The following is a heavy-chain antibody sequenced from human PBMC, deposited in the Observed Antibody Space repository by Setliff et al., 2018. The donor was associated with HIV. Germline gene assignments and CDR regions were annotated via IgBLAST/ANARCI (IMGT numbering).Heavy chain of an antibody. CDR2: VCYSRSS. J-gene: IGHJ4*02. V-gene: IGHV4-39*01. CDR1: GGSVSSSSSY. Sequence: LSLTCTVSGGSVSSSSSYWGWIRQPPGKGLEWIGNVCYSRSSYYNPSLKSRVTIAVDTSKNQFSLKLSSVTAADTAVYYCARHGVDDTSANYFRFGVHDHWGQGTLVTVSS. CDR3: ARHGVDDTSANYFRFGVHDH. D-gene: IGHD3-22*01.